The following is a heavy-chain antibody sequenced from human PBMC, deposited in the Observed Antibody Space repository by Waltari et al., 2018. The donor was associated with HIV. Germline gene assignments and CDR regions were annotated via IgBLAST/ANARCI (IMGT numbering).Heavy chain of an antibody. CDR2: IYPGDSDT. J-gene: IGHJ4*02. Sequence: EVQLVQSGAEVKKPGESLKISCKGSGYTFTMYWIGWVRQMPGKGLEWMGIIYPGDSDTRDSPSCQGQGTISADKSISTVYLQWSSLKASDTAMYFCARHHREVVAAPWEWEYWGQGTLVTVSP. CDR3: ARHHREVVAAPWEWEY. D-gene: IGHD1-26*01. CDR1: GYTFTMYW. V-gene: IGHV5-51*01.